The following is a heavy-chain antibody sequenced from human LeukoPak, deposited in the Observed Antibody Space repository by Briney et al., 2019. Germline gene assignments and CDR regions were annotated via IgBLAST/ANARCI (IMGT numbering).Heavy chain of an antibody. D-gene: IGHD3-16*02. CDR2: INHSGST. CDR3: ARGWGSSNDYVWGSYRQKSGSLDY. V-gene: IGHV4-34*01. CDR1: GGSFSGYY. J-gene: IGHJ4*02. Sequence: SETLSLTCAVYGGSFSGYYWSWIRQPPGKGLEWIGEINHSGSTNYNPSLKSRVTISVDTSKNQFSLKLSSVTAADTAVYYCARGWGSSNDYVWGSYRQKSGSLDYWGQGTLVTVSS.